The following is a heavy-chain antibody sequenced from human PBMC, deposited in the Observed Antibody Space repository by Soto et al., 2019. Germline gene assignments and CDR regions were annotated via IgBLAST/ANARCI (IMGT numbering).Heavy chain of an antibody. CDR3: AKGVPLNSRTTYNDNDY. Sequence: GGSLRLSCAASGFTFSSYAMSWVRQAPGKGLEWVSAISGSGGSTYYADSVKGRFTISRDNSKNTLYLQMNSLRAEDTAVYYCAKGVPLNSRTTYNDNDYWGQGTLVTVSS. CDR1: GFTFSSYA. V-gene: IGHV3-23*01. D-gene: IGHD1-7*01. J-gene: IGHJ4*02. CDR2: ISGSGGST.